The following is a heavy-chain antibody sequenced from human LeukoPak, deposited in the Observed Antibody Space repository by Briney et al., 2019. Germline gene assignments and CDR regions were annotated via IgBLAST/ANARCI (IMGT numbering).Heavy chain of an antibody. CDR3: ARDLDFHNFDY. J-gene: IGHJ4*02. Sequence: GGSLRLSCAASGFTVSTNYMSWVRQAPGKGLEWVSVIYSGGSTYYADSVKGRFTISRDISKNTLYLQMNSLRAEDTAVYYCARDLDFHNFDYWGQGALVTVSS. V-gene: IGHV3-66*01. CDR1: GFTVSTNY. CDR2: IYSGGST.